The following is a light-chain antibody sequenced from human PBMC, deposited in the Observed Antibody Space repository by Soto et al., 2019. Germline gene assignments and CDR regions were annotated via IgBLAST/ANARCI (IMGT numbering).Light chain of an antibody. Sequence: DIQITQSPSTLYPSVGDRVTITCRASQGITNDLGWYQQKPGKAPKLLIYDASSLESGVPSRFSGSGSGTEFTLTISSLQPDDFATYYCQQYNSYSTFGQGTKVDIK. CDR3: QQYNSYST. V-gene: IGKV1-5*01. J-gene: IGKJ1*01. CDR1: QGITND. CDR2: DAS.